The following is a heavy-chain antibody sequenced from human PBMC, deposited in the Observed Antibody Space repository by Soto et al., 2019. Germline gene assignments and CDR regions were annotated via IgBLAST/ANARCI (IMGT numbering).Heavy chain of an antibody. D-gene: IGHD6-19*01. CDR1: GGSFSGYY. CDR3: ARARAVAGSGGYYYYGMDV. CDR2: INHSGST. J-gene: IGHJ6*02. V-gene: IGHV4-34*01. Sequence: SETLSLTCAVYGGSFSGYYWRWIRQPPGKGLEWIGEINHSGSTNYNPSLKSRVTISVDTSKNQFSLKLSSVTAADTAVYYCARARAVAGSGGYYYYGMDVWGQGTTVT.